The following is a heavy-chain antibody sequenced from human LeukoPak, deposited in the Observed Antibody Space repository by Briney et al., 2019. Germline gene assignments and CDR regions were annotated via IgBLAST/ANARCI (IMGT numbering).Heavy chain of an antibody. CDR1: GFTFSSYG. V-gene: IGHV3-30*03. CDR3: LSSVEMATIGDY. CDR2: ISYDGSNK. Sequence: GGSLRLSGAASGFTFSSYGMHWVRQAPGKGLEWVAVISYDGSNKYYADSVKGRFTISRDNSKNTLYLQMNSLRAEDTAVYYCLSSVEMATIGDYWGQGTLVTVSS. J-gene: IGHJ4*02. D-gene: IGHD5-24*01.